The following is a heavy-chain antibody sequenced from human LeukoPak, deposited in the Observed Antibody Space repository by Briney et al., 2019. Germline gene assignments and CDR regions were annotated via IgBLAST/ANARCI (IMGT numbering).Heavy chain of an antibody. CDR2: ISSSGSTI. J-gene: IGHJ6*03. V-gene: IGHV3-48*03. D-gene: IGHD3-16*01. CDR3: AATGGYYCYYMDV. CDR1: GFTFSSYE. Sequence: GGSLRLSCAASGFTFSSYEVNWVRQAPGKGLERVAYISSSGSTIYYADSVKGRFTISRDNAKKSLYLQMNSLRAEDTAVYYCAATGGYYCYYMDVWGKGTTVTISS.